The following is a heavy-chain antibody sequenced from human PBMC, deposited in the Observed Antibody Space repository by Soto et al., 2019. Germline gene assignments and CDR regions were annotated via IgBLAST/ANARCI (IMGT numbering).Heavy chain of an antibody. CDR3: AYHDILYYYGMDV. D-gene: IGHD3-9*01. CDR1: GFTFSSYA. J-gene: IGHJ6*02. Sequence: EVQLLESGGGLVQPGGSLRLSCAASGFTFSSYAMSWVRQAPGKGLEWVSAISGSGGSTYYADSVKGRFTISRDNSKNTLYLQMNSLRAEDTAVYYCAYHDILYYYGMDVWGQGTTVTVSS. CDR2: ISGSGGST. V-gene: IGHV3-23*01.